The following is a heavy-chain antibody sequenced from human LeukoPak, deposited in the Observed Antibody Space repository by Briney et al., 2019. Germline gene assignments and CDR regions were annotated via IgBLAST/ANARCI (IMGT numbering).Heavy chain of an antibody. D-gene: IGHD3-3*01. V-gene: IGHV3-7*01. CDR1: GFTFSVHW. Sequence: GGSLRLSCAASGFTFSVHWMSWVRQAPGKGLEWVANIKPDGSEKNYVDSVKGRFTISIDNAKNSLYLQMNSLRVEDTAVYWCARELSWSGRDYWGQGTLVTVSS. CDR3: ARELSWSGRDY. J-gene: IGHJ4*02. CDR2: IKPDGSEK.